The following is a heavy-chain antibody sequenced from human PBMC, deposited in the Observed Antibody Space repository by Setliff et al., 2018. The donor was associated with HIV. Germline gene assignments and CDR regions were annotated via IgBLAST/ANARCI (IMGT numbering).Heavy chain of an antibody. CDR3: ARGPPLGP. CDR2: IIPMFGTS. D-gene: IGHD3-16*01. V-gene: IGHV1-69*05. CDR1: GGTFSNYA. Sequence: SVKVSCKASGGTFSNYAISWVRQAPGQGLEWMGRIIPMFGTSNHAQKFQGRVTLTRNTSISTAYMELSSLRSEDTAVYYCARGPPLGPWGQGTLVTVSS. J-gene: IGHJ5*02.